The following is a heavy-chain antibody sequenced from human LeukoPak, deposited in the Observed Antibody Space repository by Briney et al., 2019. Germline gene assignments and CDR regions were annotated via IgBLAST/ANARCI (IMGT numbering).Heavy chain of an antibody. CDR3: ATNKTMVTTAGLFDP. CDR1: GGSISSGTYY. Sequence: PSETLSLTCTVSGGSISSGTYYWAWIRQSPGKGLEWIGSIYNSASTYYNPSFKSRVTLSVDTSRNQFSLSLRSVTATDTGMYYCATNKTMVTTAGLFDPWGQGTLVIVSS. CDR2: IYNSAST. D-gene: IGHD4-17*01. V-gene: IGHV4-39*01. J-gene: IGHJ5*02.